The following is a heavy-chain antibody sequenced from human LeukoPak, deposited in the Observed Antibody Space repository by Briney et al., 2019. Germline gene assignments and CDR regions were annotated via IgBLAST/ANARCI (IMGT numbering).Heavy chain of an antibody. V-gene: IGHV3-48*03. D-gene: IGHD3-3*01. CDR1: GFTFSSYE. Sequence: GGSLRLSCAASGFTFSSYEMNWVRQAPGKGLEWVSYISSSGSTIYYADSVKGRFTISRDNAKDSLYLQMNSLRAEDTAVYYCARAPSPYDGFDYWGQGTLVTVSS. CDR3: ARAPSPYDGFDY. CDR2: ISSSGSTI. J-gene: IGHJ4*02.